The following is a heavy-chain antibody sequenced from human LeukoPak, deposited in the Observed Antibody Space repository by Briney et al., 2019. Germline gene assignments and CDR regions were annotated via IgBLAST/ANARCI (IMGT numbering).Heavy chain of an antibody. CDR3: ARLHDSGAEEFDP. D-gene: IGHD3-10*01. V-gene: IGHV4-59*01. CDR2: IYYSGTT. J-gene: IGHJ5*02. CDR1: GGSISGYY. Sequence: SETLSLTCTVSGGSISGYYWSWVRQPPGKGLEWIGYIYYSGTTNYNPSLKSRITISVDTSKNQFSLRLSSVTAADTAVYYCARLHDSGAEEFDPWGQGTLVIVSS.